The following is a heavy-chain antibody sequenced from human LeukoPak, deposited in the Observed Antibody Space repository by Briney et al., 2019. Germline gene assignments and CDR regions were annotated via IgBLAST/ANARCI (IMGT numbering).Heavy chain of an antibody. Sequence: GGSLRLSCAASGFTFTSYGMSWVRQAPGKGLEWVSGISGSGGSTYYADSVKGRFTISRDNSKNTLYLQMNSLRAEDTAVYYCARRAGAYSHPYDYWGQGTLVTVSS. CDR1: GFTFTSYG. CDR3: ARRAGAYSHPYDY. D-gene: IGHD4/OR15-4a*01. CDR2: ISGSGGST. J-gene: IGHJ4*02. V-gene: IGHV3-23*01.